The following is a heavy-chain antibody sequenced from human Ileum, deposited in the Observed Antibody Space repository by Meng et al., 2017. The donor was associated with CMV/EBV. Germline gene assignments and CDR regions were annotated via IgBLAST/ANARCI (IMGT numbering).Heavy chain of an antibody. J-gene: IGHJ4*02. Sequence: SGFTFSGYAMHWVRQAPGKGLEWVAVISYDGSNKYYADSVKGRFTISRDNSKNTLYLQMNSLRAEDTAVYYCARDYYDSSGYVGRFDYWGQGTLVTVSS. CDR3: ARDYYDSSGYVGRFDY. D-gene: IGHD3-22*01. V-gene: IGHV3-30*04. CDR1: GFTFSGYA. CDR2: ISYDGSNK.